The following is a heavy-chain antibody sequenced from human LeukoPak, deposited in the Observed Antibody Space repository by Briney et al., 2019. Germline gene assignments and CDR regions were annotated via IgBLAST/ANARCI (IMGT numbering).Heavy chain of an antibody. CDR2: IYSGDTT. J-gene: IGHJ5*02. Sequence: GGSLRLSCAVSGFTVSGNYMSWVRQAPGKGLEWVSLIYSGDTTLYADSVKGRFTISRDISKNTLYLQMNSLRAEDTAVYYCAKAPGYDYVWGPLIGPWAQGTLVTVSS. CDR3: AKAPGYDYVWGPLIGP. CDR1: GFTVSGNY. V-gene: IGHV3-53*05. D-gene: IGHD3-16*01.